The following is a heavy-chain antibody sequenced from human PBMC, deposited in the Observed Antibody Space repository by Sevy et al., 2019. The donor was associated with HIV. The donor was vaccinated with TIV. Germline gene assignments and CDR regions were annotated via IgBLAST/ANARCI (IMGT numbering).Heavy chain of an antibody. CDR1: GFTFSDYG. D-gene: IGHD6-19*01. CDR2: ISHSGGTT. Sequence: GGSLRLSCAASGFTFSDYGMHWVRQAPGKELEWVAVISHSGGTTFYADSVRGRFTISRDNSKNTLYLHMSGPRVEDTAIYYCAKEFLRYTSGWYFDRWGQGTLVTVSS. J-gene: IGHJ4*02. CDR3: AKEFLRYTSGWYFDR. V-gene: IGHV3-30*18.